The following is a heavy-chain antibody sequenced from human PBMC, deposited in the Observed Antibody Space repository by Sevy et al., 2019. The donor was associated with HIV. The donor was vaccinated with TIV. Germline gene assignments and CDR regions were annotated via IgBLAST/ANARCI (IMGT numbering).Heavy chain of an antibody. CDR3: GKVSIFGVGGFYDY. Sequence: GGSLRLSCAASGFSLSTYAMTWVRQAPGKGLEWVSGISGSGTSTYYTDSVKGRFTISRDNSKNTVYLQMNNLRAEDTAVYYCGKVSIFGVGGFYDYWGQGPLVTVSS. CDR2: ISGSGTST. J-gene: IGHJ4*02. V-gene: IGHV3-23*01. D-gene: IGHD3-3*01. CDR1: GFSLSTYA.